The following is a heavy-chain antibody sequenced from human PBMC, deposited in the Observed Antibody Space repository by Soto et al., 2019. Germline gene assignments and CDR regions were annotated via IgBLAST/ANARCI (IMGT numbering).Heavy chain of an antibody. V-gene: IGHV3-48*01. CDR2: ISSSSSTI. Sequence: EVQLVESGGGLVQPGGSLRLSCAASGFTFSSYSMNWVRQAPGKGLEWVSYISSSSSTIYYADSVKGRFTISRDNAKNSLYLQMNSLRAEDTAVYYCVREADYVNWFDPWGQETLVTVSS. J-gene: IGHJ5*02. D-gene: IGHD4-17*01. CDR3: VREADYVNWFDP. CDR1: GFTFSSYS.